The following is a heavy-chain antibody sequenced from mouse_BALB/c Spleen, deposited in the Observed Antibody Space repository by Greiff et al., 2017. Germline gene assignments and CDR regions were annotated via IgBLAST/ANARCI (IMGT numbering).Heavy chain of an antibody. Sequence: QVQLKESGAELARPGASVKMSCKASGYTFTSYTMHWVKQRPGQGLEWIGYINPSSGYTNYNQKFKDKATLTADKSSSTAYMQLSSLTSEDSAVYYCASDGNLAWFAYWGQGTLVTVSA. CDR3: ASDGNLAWFAY. CDR2: INPSSGYT. CDR1: GYTFTSYT. J-gene: IGHJ3*01. V-gene: IGHV1-4*01. D-gene: IGHD2-1*01.